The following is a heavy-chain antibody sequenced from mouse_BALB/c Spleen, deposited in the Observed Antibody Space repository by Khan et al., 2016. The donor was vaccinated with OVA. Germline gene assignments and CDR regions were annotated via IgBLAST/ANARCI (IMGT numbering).Heavy chain of an antibody. D-gene: IGHD2-3*01. CDR3: ARHEDGNDGYYDYAMDY. Sequence: VQLQESGAELVKPGASVKLSCKASGYTFTENIIHWVKQRSGQGLEWIGWFYPGSGTIKCNEKFKDKATLTADKSSSTVYMELSRLTSEDSAVYCCARHEDGNDGYYDYAMDYWGQGTSVTVSS. CDR2: FYPGSGTI. CDR1: GYTFTENI. V-gene: IGHV1-62-2*01. J-gene: IGHJ4*01.